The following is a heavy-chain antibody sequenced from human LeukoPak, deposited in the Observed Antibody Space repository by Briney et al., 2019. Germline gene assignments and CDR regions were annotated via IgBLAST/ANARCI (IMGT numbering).Heavy chain of an antibody. CDR3: ARDLATYYDFWSGYPDDY. V-gene: IGHV3-30-3*01. Sequence: GRSLRLSCAASGFTFSSYAMHWVRQAPGKGLEWVAVISYDGSNKYYADSVKGRFTISRDNSKNSLYLQMNSLRAEDTAVYYCARDLATYYDFWSGYPDDYWGQGTLVTVSS. D-gene: IGHD3-3*01. CDR1: GFTFSSYA. CDR2: ISYDGSNK. J-gene: IGHJ4*02.